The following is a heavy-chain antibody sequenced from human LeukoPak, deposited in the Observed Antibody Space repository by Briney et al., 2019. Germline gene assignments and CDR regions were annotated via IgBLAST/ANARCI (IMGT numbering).Heavy chain of an antibody. V-gene: IGHV5-51*01. CDR3: ARRYCSSTSCYDPRYYFDY. CDR1: GYSFTSYW. D-gene: IGHD2-2*01. J-gene: IGHJ4*02. CDR2: IYPGDSDT. Sequence: GESLKISCKGSGYSFTSYWIGWVRQMPGKGLEWMGIIYPGDSDTRYSPSFQGQVTISADKSISTAYLQWSSLKASDTAMYYCARRYCSSTSCYDPRYYFDYWGQGTLVTVSS.